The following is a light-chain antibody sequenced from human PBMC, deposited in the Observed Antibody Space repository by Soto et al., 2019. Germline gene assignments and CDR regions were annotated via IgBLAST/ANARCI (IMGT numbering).Light chain of an antibody. Sequence: DIQMTQSPSTLSASIGDSVTITCRASESIRSWVAWYQQTPGKAPKILINKASELEGGVPPRFSGSGSGTEFTLTISSLQPDDFATYYCRQYFRHATSGQGTKVDIK. J-gene: IGKJ1*01. V-gene: IGKV1-5*03. CDR3: RQYFRHAT. CDR1: ESIRSW. CDR2: KAS.